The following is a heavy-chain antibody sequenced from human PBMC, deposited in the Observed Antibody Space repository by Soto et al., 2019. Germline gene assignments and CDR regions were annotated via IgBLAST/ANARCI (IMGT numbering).Heavy chain of an antibody. J-gene: IGHJ4*02. Sequence: GGSLRLSCAASGFTFSSYSMNWVRQAPGKGLDWVSSISSSSSYIYYADSVKGRFPSSRDNAKNSLYLQMNTLRAEDTAVYDCAGGLGKRLGDSSHDYWGQGTLVTVSS. V-gene: IGHV3-21*01. CDR2: ISSSSSYI. CDR3: AGGLGKRLGDSSHDY. D-gene: IGHD3-16*01. CDR1: GFTFSSYS.